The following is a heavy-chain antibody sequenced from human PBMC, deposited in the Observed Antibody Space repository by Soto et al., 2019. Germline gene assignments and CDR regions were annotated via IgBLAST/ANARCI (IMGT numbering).Heavy chain of an antibody. D-gene: IGHD2-2*01. Sequence: ASETLSLTCTVSGDSISNYYWNWIRQPPGKGLEWIGNIYHSGNTNYNPSLKSRVTISVDTSKNQFSLKLSSVTAADAAVYYCARGPYYCSSTTCSYNWFDPWGRGTLVTVSS. CDR3: ARGPYYCSSTTCSYNWFDP. J-gene: IGHJ5*02. V-gene: IGHV4-59*01. CDR2: IYHSGNT. CDR1: GDSISNYY.